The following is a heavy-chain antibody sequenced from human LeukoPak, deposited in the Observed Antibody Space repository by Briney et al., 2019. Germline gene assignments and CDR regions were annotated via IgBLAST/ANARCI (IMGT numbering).Heavy chain of an antibody. Sequence: GGSLRLSCAASGFTFGSYAMSWVRQAPGKGLEWVSYISGSGYSTYHADSVKGRFTISRDNSKNTLFLQMNGLRAEDTAVYYCARSPDGDYGDYWGQGTLVTVSS. CDR2: ISGSGYST. CDR1: GFTFGSYA. J-gene: IGHJ4*02. V-gene: IGHV3-23*01. CDR3: ARSPDGDYGDY. D-gene: IGHD4-17*01.